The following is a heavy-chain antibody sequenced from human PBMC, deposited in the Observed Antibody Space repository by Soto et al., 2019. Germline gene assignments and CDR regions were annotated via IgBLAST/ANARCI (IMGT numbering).Heavy chain of an antibody. J-gene: IGHJ4*02. CDR3: AKVSAFEYDYPFDY. CDR2: ISGSGGST. Sequence: EVQLLESGGGLVRPGGSLRLSCAASGFTFSSYAMSWVGQAPGKGLEWVSAISGSGGSTYYADSVKGRFTISRDNSKNTLYLQMKSLRAEDTAVYYCAKVSAFEYDYPFDYWGQGTLVTVSS. V-gene: IGHV3-23*01. CDR1: GFTFSSYA. D-gene: IGHD4-17*01.